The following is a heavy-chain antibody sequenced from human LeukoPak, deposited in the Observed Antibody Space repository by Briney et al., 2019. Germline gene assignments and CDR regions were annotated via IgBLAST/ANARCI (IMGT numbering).Heavy chain of an antibody. J-gene: IGHJ3*02. V-gene: IGHV3-74*01. D-gene: IGHD2-8*01. CDR3: ASSEYCTNGVCHAFDI. CDR1: GFTFSRYW. CDR2: INSDGSST. Sequence: PGGSLRLSCAASGFTFSRYWMHWVRQAPGKGLVWVSRINSDGSSTSYADSVKGRFTISRDNAKNTLYLQMNSLRAEDTAVYYCASSEYCTNGVCHAFDIWGQGTMVTVSS.